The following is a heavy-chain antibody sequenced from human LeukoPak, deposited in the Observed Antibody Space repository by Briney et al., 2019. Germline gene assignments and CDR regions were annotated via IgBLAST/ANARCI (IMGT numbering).Heavy chain of an antibody. CDR1: GYTFTGYY. Sequence: ASVKVSCKASGYTFTGYYMHWVRQAPGQGLECMGWINPNSGGTNYAQKFQGRVTMTRDTSISTAYMELSRLRSDDTAVYYCARSELIVVVTDGYWGQGTLVTVSS. CDR2: INPNSGGT. CDR3: ARSELIVVVTDGY. D-gene: IGHD2-21*02. J-gene: IGHJ4*02. V-gene: IGHV1-2*02.